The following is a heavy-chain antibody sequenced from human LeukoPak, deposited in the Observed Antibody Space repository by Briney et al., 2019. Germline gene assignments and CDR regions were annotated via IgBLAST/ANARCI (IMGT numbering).Heavy chain of an antibody. V-gene: IGHV3-48*01. CDR3: AKDRGSVALVVLDV. D-gene: IGHD3-10*01. J-gene: IGHJ6*04. Sequence: GGSLRLSCAASGFTFNIYSMNWVRQAPGKGLEWISYIDFTTTTIYYADSVKGRFTISRDNSKNTLYLQMNSLRAEDTAVYYCAKDRGSVALVVLDVWGKGTTVTVSS. CDR1: GFTFNIYS. CDR2: IDFTTTTI.